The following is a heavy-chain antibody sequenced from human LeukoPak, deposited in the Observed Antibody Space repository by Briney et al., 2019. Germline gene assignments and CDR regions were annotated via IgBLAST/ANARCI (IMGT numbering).Heavy chain of an antibody. Sequence: PSETLSLTCAVYGGSFSGYYWSWIRQPPGKGLEWIGEINHSGSTNYNPSLKSRVTISVDTSKNQFSLKLSSVTAADTAVYHCASKTYYYGSGSYYRYWGQGTLVTVSS. J-gene: IGHJ4*02. V-gene: IGHV4-34*01. D-gene: IGHD3-10*01. CDR2: INHSGST. CDR3: ASKTYYYGSGSYYRY. CDR1: GGSFSGYY.